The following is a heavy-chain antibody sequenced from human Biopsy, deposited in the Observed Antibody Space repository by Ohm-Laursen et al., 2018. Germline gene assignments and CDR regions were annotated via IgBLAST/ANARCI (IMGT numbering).Heavy chain of an antibody. CDR2: INHSGST. CDR1: GGSFSGTY. Sequence: TLSLTCAVSGGSFSGTYWSWIRQTPGKGLEWIGEINHSGSTKYNPSLKSRVTISIDASKNQFSLKLTSVTAADTTVYYCVRHALRLGPKKNWFDTWGQGTLVTVSS. V-gene: IGHV4-34*01. J-gene: IGHJ5*02. CDR3: VRHALRLGPKKNWFDT. D-gene: IGHD3-16*01.